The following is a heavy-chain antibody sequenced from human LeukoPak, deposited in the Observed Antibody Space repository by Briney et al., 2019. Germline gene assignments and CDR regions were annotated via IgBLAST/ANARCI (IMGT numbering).Heavy chain of an antibody. CDR2: MNPNSGNT. D-gene: IGHD1-26*01. J-gene: IGHJ4*02. V-gene: IGHV1-8*03. Sequence: GASVTVSCKASGYTFTSYDINWVRQAPGQGLEWMGWMNPNSGNTGYAQKFQGRVTITRNTSISTAYMELSSLRAEDTAVYYCAKLSIVGATTSDYWGQGTLVTVSS. CDR1: GYTFTSYD. CDR3: AKLSIVGATTSDY.